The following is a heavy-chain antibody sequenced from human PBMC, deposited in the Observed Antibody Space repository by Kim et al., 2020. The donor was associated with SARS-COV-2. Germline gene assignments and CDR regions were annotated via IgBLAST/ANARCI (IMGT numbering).Heavy chain of an antibody. D-gene: IGHD1-26*01. CDR1: GYTFSSYG. V-gene: IGHV1-18*01. J-gene: IGHJ4*02. CDR2: ISAYNGNT. Sequence: ASVKVSCKASGYTFSSYGISWVRQAPGQGLEWMGWISAYNGNTNYAQKLQGRVTMTTDTSTSTAYMELRSLRSDDTAVYYCAREGARWMVGADRDYWGQGTLVTVSS. CDR3: AREGARWMVGADRDY.